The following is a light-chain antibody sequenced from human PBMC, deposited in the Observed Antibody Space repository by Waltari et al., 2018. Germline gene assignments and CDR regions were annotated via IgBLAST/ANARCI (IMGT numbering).Light chain of an antibody. J-gene: IGLJ2*01. V-gene: IGLV2-14*01. Sequence: QSALTQPASVSGSPGQSITISCTGTSSDVGGYNYVSWYQQHPGKAPKLMIYDFSKRPSGVSNRFSGSKSGNTASLTISGLQAEDVADYYCSSYTSSSTVVFGGGTKLTVL. CDR1: SSDVGGYNY. CDR2: DFS. CDR3: SSYTSSSTVV.